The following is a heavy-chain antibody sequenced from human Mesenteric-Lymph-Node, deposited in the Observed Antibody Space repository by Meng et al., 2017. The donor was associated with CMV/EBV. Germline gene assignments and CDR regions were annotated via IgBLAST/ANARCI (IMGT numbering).Heavy chain of an antibody. Sequence: GESLKISCAASGFTFSSYEMNWVRQAPGKGLEWVSYISSSGSTIYYADSVKGRFTISRDNAKNSLYLQMNSLRAEDTAVYYCARDKIDMYNWNDRGFDYWGQGTLVTVSS. CDR1: GFTFSSYE. J-gene: IGHJ4*02. D-gene: IGHD1-20*01. CDR2: ISSSGSTI. CDR3: ARDKIDMYNWNDRGFDY. V-gene: IGHV3-48*03.